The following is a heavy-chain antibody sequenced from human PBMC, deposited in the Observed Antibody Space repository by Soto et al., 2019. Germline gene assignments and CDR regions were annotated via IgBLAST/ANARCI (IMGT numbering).Heavy chain of an antibody. V-gene: IGHV4-59*01. CDR2: IYYSGST. CDR3: ARRYGPSFDY. J-gene: IGHJ4*02. Sequence: QVQLQESGPGLVKPSETLSLTCTVSGGSISNYYWSCIRQPPGKGLEWIGYIYYSGSTNYNPSLKSRVTISVDTSKNQFSLRLSSVTAADTAVYYCARRYGPSFDYWGQGTLVTVSS. CDR1: GGSISNYY. D-gene: IGHD4-17*01.